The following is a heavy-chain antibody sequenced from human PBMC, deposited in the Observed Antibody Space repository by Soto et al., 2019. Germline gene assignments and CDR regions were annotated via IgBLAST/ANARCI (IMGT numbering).Heavy chain of an antibody. J-gene: IGHJ4*02. V-gene: IGHV1-69*01. CDR2: IIPIFGTA. D-gene: IGHD3-22*01. CDR1: GGTFSSYA. Sequence: QVQLVQSVAEVKKPGSSVKVSCKASGGTFSSYAISWVRQAPGQGLEWMGGIIPIFGTANYAQKFQGRVTITADESTSTAYMELSSLRSEDTAVYYCAILPTYYYDSSGYRDFDYWGQGTLVTVSS. CDR3: AILPTYYYDSSGYRDFDY.